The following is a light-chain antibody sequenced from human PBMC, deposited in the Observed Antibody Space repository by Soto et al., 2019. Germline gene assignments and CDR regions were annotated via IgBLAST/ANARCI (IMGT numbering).Light chain of an antibody. Sequence: EIVLTQSPGTLSLSPGERATLSCRASQSVDSSFLAWYQQKPGQSPRLLLYATSSRGAGIPDRFRASGSGTDFTLTISRLEPEDSALYYCHQYGRLPRTFGQGTKVDIK. CDR1: QSVDSSF. CDR3: HQYGRLPRT. CDR2: ATS. V-gene: IGKV3-20*01. J-gene: IGKJ1*01.